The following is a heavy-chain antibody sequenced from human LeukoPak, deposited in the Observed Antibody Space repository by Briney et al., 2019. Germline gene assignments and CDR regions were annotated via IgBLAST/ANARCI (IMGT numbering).Heavy chain of an antibody. D-gene: IGHD1-26*01. CDR3: ATLSAGATYFDY. J-gene: IGHJ4*02. CDR2: INPSGGST. CDR1: GYTFTSYY. Sequence: ASVKVSCKASGYTFTSYYMHWVRQAPGQGLEWMGIINPSGGSTSYAQKFQGRVTMTRDTSTSTVYMELSSLRSEDTAVYYCATLSAGATYFDYWGQGTLVTVSS. V-gene: IGHV1-46*01.